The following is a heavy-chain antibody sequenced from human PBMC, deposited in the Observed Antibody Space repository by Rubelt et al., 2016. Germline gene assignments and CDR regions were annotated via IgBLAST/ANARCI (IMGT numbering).Heavy chain of an antibody. D-gene: IGHD4-23*01. Sequence: QVQLQQWGAGLLKPSETLSLTCAVYGGSFSGYYWSWIRQPPGKGLEWIGEINHSGSTNYNPSLKSRVTISVDTSKNQFSLKLGSVNAADTAVYYCARGGGAEYYFDYWGQGTLVTVSS. CDR3: ARGGGAEYYFDY. CDR1: GGSFSGYY. V-gene: IGHV4-34*01. CDR2: INHSGST. J-gene: IGHJ4*02.